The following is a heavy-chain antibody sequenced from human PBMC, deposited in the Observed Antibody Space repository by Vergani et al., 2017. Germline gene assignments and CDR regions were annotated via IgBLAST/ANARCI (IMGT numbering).Heavy chain of an antibody. D-gene: IGHD6-19*01. CDR2: INHSGST. V-gene: IGHV4-34*01. J-gene: IGHJ5*02. Sequence: QVQLQQWGAGLLKPSETLSLTCAVYGGSFSGYYWSWIRQPPGKGLEWIGEINHSGSTNYNPSLKSRVTISVDTSKNQFSLKLSSVTAADTAVYYCASSSGWYGGARWFDPWGQGTLVTVSS. CDR3: ASSSGWYGGARWFDP. CDR1: GGSFSGYY.